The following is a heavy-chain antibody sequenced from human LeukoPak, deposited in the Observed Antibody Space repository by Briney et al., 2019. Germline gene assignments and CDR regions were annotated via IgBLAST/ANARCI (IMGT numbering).Heavy chain of an antibody. Sequence: PGRSLRLSCAASGFTFSSYAMHWVRQAPGKGLEWVAVISYDGSNKYYADSVKGRFTISRDNSKNTLYLQMNSLRAEDTAVYYCAKDLIRCFYWLVGFSDYWGQGTLVTVSS. CDR1: GFTFSSYA. CDR2: ISYDGSNK. CDR3: AKDLIRCFYWLVGFSDY. V-gene: IGHV3-30*01. J-gene: IGHJ4*02. D-gene: IGHD3-9*01.